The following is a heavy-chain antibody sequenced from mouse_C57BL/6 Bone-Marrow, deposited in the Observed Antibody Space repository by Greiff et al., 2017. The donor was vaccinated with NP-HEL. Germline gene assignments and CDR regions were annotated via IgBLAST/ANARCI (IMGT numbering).Heavy chain of an antibody. V-gene: IGHV1-50*01. Sequence: QVQLKQPGAELVKPGASVKLSCKASGYTFTSYWMQWVKQRPGQGLEWIGEIDPSDSYTNYNQKFKGKATLTVDTSSSTAYMQLSSLTSEDSAVYYCARGPDYGEFAYWGQGTLVTVSA. D-gene: IGHD1-1*02. CDR2: IDPSDSYT. CDR3: ARGPDYGEFAY. CDR1: GYTFTSYW. J-gene: IGHJ3*01.